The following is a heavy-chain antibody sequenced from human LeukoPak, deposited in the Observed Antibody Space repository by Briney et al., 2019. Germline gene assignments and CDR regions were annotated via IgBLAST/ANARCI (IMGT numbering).Heavy chain of an antibody. V-gene: IGHV1-69*06. J-gene: IGHJ5*02. CDR3: ARDRRETMITFGGVMTAGWFDP. Sequence: ASVKVSCKASGGTFSSYSISWVRQAPGQGLEWMGGIISIFGTTNYAQTFQGRVTITADKSTSTAYMELSSLRSEDTAVYYCARDRRETMITFGGVMTAGWFDPWGQGTLVTVSS. D-gene: IGHD3-16*01. CDR2: IISIFGTT. CDR1: GGTFSSYS.